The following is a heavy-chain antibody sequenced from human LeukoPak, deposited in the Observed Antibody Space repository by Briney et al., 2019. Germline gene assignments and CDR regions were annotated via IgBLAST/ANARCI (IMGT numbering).Heavy chain of an antibody. V-gene: IGHV4-39*01. CDR1: GGSISSSTYY. CDR2: IYYSGST. Sequence: SETLSLTCTVSGGSISSSTYYWGWIRQPPGKGLEWIGSIYYSGSTYYNPSLKSRVTMSVDTSKNQFSLKLSSVTAADTAVYYCARSPYSNTYYFDYWGQGTLVTVSS. CDR3: ARSPYSNTYYFDY. J-gene: IGHJ4*02. D-gene: IGHD5-18*01.